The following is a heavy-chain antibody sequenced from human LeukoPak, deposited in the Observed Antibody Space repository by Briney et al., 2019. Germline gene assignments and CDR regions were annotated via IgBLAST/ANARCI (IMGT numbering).Heavy chain of an antibody. V-gene: IGHV1-18*01. J-gene: IGHJ4*02. CDR2: ISAYTGNT. Sequence: ASVKVSCKASGYTFTSYGISWVRQAPGQGLEWMGWISAYTGNTNYAQKLQGRVTMTTDTSTSTAYMELRSLRSDDTAVYYCARDSSGYYYEDYWGQGTLVTVSS. D-gene: IGHD3-22*01. CDR3: ARDSSGYYYEDY. CDR1: GYTFTSYG.